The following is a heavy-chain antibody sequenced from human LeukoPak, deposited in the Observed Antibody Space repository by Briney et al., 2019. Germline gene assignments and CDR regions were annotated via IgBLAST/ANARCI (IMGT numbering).Heavy chain of an antibody. CDR1: GGSISSSSYY. Sequence: PSETLSLTCTVSGGSISSSSYYWGWIRQPPGKGLEWIGSIHYSGSTYYNPSLKSRVTISVDTSKNQFSLKLNSVTAADTAVYYCAREGVSWNLNYWGQGTLVTVSS. J-gene: IGHJ4*02. CDR3: AREGVSWNLNY. CDR2: IHYSGST. D-gene: IGHD1-1*01. V-gene: IGHV4-39*07.